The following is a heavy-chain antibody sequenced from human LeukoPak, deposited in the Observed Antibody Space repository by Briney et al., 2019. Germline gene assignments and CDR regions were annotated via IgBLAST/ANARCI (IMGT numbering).Heavy chain of an antibody. Sequence: PSETLSLTCAVSGGSISSGGYSWSWIRQPPGKGLEWIGYINHSGSTYYNPSLKSRVTISVDRSKNQFSLKLSSVTAADTAVYYCARGRLTPLFFDYWGQGTLVTVSS. CDR1: GGSISSGGYS. CDR3: ARGRLTPLFFDY. J-gene: IGHJ4*02. CDR2: INHSGST. V-gene: IGHV4-30-2*01.